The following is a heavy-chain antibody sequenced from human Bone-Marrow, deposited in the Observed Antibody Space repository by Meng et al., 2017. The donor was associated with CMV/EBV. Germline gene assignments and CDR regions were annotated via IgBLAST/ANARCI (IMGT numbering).Heavy chain of an antibody. Sequence: SETLSLTCAVYGGSFSGDYWSWIRQPPGKGLEWIGEINHSGSTNYNPSLKSRVTISVDTSKNQFSLKLSSVTAADTAVYYCARDGDYDFWSGYYTLLGYYYGMDVWGQGTTVTVSS. J-gene: IGHJ6*02. CDR2: INHSGST. V-gene: IGHV4-34*01. CDR1: GGSFSGDY. D-gene: IGHD3-3*01. CDR3: ARDGDYDFWSGYYTLLGYYYGMDV.